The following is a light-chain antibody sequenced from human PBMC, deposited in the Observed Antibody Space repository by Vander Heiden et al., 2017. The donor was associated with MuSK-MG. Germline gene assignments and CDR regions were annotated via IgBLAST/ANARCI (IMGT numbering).Light chain of an antibody. CDR1: QSVSSN. Sequence: ESLFTQSPATLSLSPVDCLTLYCRASQSVSSNLEWYQQKPGQAHRPPIYDASNRATGIPARFSGSGSGTDFTLNIRSVEPEDFEVYNCQPRSNFGQGTKVEIK. CDR3: QPRSN. J-gene: IGKJ2*01. CDR2: DAS. V-gene: IGKV3-11*01.